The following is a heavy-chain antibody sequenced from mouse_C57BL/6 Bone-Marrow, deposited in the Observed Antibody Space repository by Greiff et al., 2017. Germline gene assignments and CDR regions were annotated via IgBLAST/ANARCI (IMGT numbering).Heavy chain of an antibody. CDR1: GYTFTSYR. CDR2: ISPCDGDT. J-gene: IGHJ1*03. V-gene: IGHV1-53*01. D-gene: IGHD1-1*02. Sequence: QVQLQQPGTELVKPGASVKLSCKASGYTFTSYRMSWVQQSPGQGLEWIATISPCDGDTNYHDKFKGKATFTLDKSSSTAYMHLSSLTSEDSAVYYWARRWWYFDVWGTGTTVTVSS. CDR3: ARRWWYFDV.